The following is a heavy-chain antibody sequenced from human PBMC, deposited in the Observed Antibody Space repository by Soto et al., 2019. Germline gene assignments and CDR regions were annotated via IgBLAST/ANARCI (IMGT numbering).Heavy chain of an antibody. Sequence: GGSLRLSCAASGFTFSSYWMSWVRQAPGKGLEWVANIKQDGSEKYYVDSVKGRFTISRDNAKNSLYLQMNSLRAEDTAVYYCARVNYDFWSGYPQFMDVWGKGTTVTVS. V-gene: IGHV3-7*01. J-gene: IGHJ6*03. CDR1: GFTFSSYW. CDR2: IKQDGSEK. CDR3: ARVNYDFWSGYPQFMDV. D-gene: IGHD3-3*01.